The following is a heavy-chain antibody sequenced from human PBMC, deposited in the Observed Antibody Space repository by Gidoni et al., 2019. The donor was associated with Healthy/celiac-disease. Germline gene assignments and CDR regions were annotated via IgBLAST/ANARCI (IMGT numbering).Heavy chain of an antibody. CDR2: ISSGSSYT. CDR1: AFTSSHYY. D-gene: IGHD3-16*01. Sequence: QVQLVASGAGLVKPGGSLRLPCAVSAFTSSHYYMSWIRQAPGKGLEWISYISSGSSYTNYADSVKGRFTISRDNAKNSLFLQMNSLRVEDTAVYYCARDAYYDYVWGMFDSWGQGTLVTVSS. J-gene: IGHJ4*02. CDR3: ARDAYYDYVWGMFDS. V-gene: IGHV3-11*05.